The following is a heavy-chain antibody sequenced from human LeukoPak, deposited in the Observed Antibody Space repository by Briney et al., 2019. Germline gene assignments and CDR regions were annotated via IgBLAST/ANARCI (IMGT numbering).Heavy chain of an antibody. CDR2: ISYDGSNK. D-gene: IGHD3-22*01. J-gene: IGHJ1*01. V-gene: IGHV3-30*03. CDR1: GFTFSNYG. CDR3: ARGSDPKTLYYYDRTAEYFQH. Sequence: GGSLRLSCAASGFTFSNYGMHWVRQAPGKGLEWVAIISYDGSNKYYADSVKGRFTISRDNSKNTLYLQMNSLRAEDTAVYYCARGSDPKTLYYYDRTAEYFQHWGQGTLVTVSS.